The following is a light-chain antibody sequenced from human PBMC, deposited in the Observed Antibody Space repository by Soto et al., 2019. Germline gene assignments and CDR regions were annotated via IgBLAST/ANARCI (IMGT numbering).Light chain of an antibody. V-gene: IGKV4-1*01. J-gene: IGKJ5*01. CDR1: QSVLYTSKNKNY. CDR3: QQYYTTPPIT. Sequence: DIVMTQSPDSLAVSLGERATINCKSGQSVLYTSKNKNYLAWYQQKPGQPPKLLIYWASTRESGVPDRFSGSGAGTDFTLTISSLQAEDVAVYYCQQYYTTPPITFGQGTRLEIK. CDR2: WAS.